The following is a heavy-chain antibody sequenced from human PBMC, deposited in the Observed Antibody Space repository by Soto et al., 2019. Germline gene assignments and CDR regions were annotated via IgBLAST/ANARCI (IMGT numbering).Heavy chain of an antibody. CDR1: GFTVSSNY. V-gene: IGHV3-53*02. Sequence: EVQLVETGGGLIQPGGSLRLSCAASGFTVSSNYMSWVRQAPGKGLEWVSFIYSGGSTYYSDSVKGRFTISRDNSKNTLYLQMNSLRAEDTAVYYCARGGIGYSYGPRFDYWGQGTLVTVSS. CDR3: ARGGIGYSYGPRFDY. J-gene: IGHJ4*02. CDR2: IYSGGST. D-gene: IGHD5-18*01.